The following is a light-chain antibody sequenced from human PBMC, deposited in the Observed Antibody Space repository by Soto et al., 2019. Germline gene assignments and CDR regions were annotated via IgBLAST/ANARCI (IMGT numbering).Light chain of an antibody. CDR3: QQYTNWPYT. Sequence: ELVMTQSPATLSVSPGARASLSCRASQSVGSNLAWYQQTAGQAPRLLIYGASTRATGIPARFSGSRSGTAYDITISSLQCEDFAVYPGQQYTNWPYTFGQGTKLEIK. CDR2: GAS. V-gene: IGKV3-15*01. J-gene: IGKJ2*01. CDR1: QSVGSN.